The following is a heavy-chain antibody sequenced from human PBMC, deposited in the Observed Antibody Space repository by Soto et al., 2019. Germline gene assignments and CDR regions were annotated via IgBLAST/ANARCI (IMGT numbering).Heavy chain of an antibody. D-gene: IGHD6-19*01. V-gene: IGHV3-23*01. CDR2: ISGSGGST. CDR3: AKDTEGYSSGWPAEYFQH. J-gene: IGHJ1*01. CDR1: GFTFSSYA. Sequence: GGSLRLSCAASGFTFSSYAMSWVRQAPGKGLEWVSAISGSGGSTYYADSVKGRFTISRDNSKNTLYLQMNSLRAEDTAVYYCAKDTEGYSSGWPAEYFQHWGQGTLVTVSS.